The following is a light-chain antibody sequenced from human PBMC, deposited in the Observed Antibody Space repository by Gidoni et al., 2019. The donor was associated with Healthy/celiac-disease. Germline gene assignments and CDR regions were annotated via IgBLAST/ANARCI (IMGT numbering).Light chain of an antibody. Sequence: ETVFTQSPGTLSLSQGERATLSCRASARVSSSYLAWYQQKPGQAPRLLIYGASSRATGIPDRFSGRGSGTDFTLTTSRLEHADFAVYYCHQYGSSPPYTFGRGTKLEIK. CDR3: HQYGSSPPYT. J-gene: IGKJ2*01. CDR2: GAS. V-gene: IGKV3-20*01. CDR1: ARVSSSY.